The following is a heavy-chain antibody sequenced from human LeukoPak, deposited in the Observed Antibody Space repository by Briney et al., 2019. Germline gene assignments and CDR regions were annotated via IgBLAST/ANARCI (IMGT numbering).Heavy chain of an antibody. CDR3: ARDSHSSSLPNWFDP. CDR2: IYTSGST. Sequence: SETLSLTCTVSGGSINSYYWSWIRQPAGKGLEWLGRIYTSGSTNYNPSLKSRFTMSVETSKNQFSLKLSSVTAADTAVYYWARDSHSSSLPNWFDPWGQGTLVTVSS. CDR1: GGSINSYY. J-gene: IGHJ5*02. D-gene: IGHD6-13*01. V-gene: IGHV4-4*07.